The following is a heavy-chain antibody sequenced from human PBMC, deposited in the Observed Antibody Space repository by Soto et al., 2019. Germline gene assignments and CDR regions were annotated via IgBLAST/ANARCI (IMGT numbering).Heavy chain of an antibody. D-gene: IGHD6-6*01. CDR3: ARDLRQLVLYYYYGMDV. V-gene: IGHV3-30-3*01. Sequence: QVQLVESGGGVVQPGRSLRLSCAASGFTFSSYAMHWVRQAPGKGLEWVAVISYDGSNKYYADSVKGRFTISRDNSMNTLYLQMNSLRAEDTAVYYCARDLRQLVLYYYYGMDVWGQGTTVTVSS. CDR1: GFTFSSYA. J-gene: IGHJ6*02. CDR2: ISYDGSNK.